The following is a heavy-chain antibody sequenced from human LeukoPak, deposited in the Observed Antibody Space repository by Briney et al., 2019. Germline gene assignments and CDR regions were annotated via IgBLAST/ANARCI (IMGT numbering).Heavy chain of an antibody. CDR3: ARDTRRWELLGFDY. Sequence: ASVKVSCKASGYTFTGYYMHWVRQAPGQGLEWMGWINPNSGGTNYEQKFQGRVTMTRDTSISTAYMELSRLRSDDTAVYYCARDTRRWELLGFDYWGQGTLVTVSS. J-gene: IGHJ4*02. D-gene: IGHD1-26*01. CDR1: GYTFTGYY. CDR2: INPNSGGT. V-gene: IGHV1-2*02.